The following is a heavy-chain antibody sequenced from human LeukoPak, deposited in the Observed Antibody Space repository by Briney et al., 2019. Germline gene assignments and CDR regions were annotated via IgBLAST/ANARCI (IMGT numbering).Heavy chain of an antibody. CDR1: GGPITSHY. D-gene: IGHD5-24*01. CDR3: AKDFDGDSYYFDK. V-gene: IGHV4-4*07. J-gene: IGHJ4*02. CDR2: INTRGSA. Sequence: SETLSLTCTVSGGPITSHYWSWIRQPAGKGLEWIWRINTRGSANYNPSLKSRVTMSVDMSKNQFSLKLRSVTAADTAVYYCAKDFDGDSYYFDKWGQGTRVTVSS.